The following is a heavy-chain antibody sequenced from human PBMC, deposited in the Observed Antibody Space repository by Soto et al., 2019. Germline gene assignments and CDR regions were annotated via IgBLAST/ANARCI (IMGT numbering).Heavy chain of an antibody. CDR3: ARDFDWIAAAGISYYFDY. Sequence: ASVKVSCKASGYTFTSYYMHWVRQAPGQGLEWMGIINPSGGSTSYAQKFQGRVTMTRDTSTSTVYMELSSLRSEDTAVYYCARDFDWIAAAGISYYFDYWGQGTLVTVS. V-gene: IGHV1-46*01. J-gene: IGHJ4*02. CDR1: GYTFTSYY. D-gene: IGHD6-13*01. CDR2: INPSGGST.